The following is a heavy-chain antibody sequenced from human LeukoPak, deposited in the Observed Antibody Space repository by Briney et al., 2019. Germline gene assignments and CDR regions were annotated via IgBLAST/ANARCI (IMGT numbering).Heavy chain of an antibody. CDR2: IIPIFGTA. V-gene: IGHV1-69*05. J-gene: IGHJ4*02. D-gene: IGHD3-10*01. CDR1: GYIFTSYY. Sequence: ASVKVSCKASGYIFTSYYMHWVRQAPGQGLEWMGGIIPIFGTANYAQKFQGRVTITTDESTSTAYMELSSLRSEDTAVYYCALNYYGSGTFDYWGQGTLVTVSS. CDR3: ALNYYGSGTFDY.